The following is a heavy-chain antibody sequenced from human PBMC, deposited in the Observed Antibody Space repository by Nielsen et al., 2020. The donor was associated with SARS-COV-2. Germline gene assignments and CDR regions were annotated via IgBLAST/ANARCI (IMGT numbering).Heavy chain of an antibody. D-gene: IGHD3-10*01. J-gene: IGHJ4*02. Sequence: GESLKISCAASGSTFSSYAMSWVRQAPGKGLEWVSVLSGRGTSTYYADSVKGRFTVSRDNSKNTLYLEMNSLRAEDTAVYYCAKSVLYGSGSYYTDWGQGTLVTVSS. V-gene: IGHV3-23*01. CDR1: GSTFSSYA. CDR3: AKSVLYGSGSYYTD. CDR2: LSGRGTST.